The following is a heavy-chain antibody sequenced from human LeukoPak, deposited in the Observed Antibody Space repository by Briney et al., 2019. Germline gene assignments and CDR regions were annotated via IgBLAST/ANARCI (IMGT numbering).Heavy chain of an antibody. V-gene: IGHV3-48*02. CDR1: GFTFSNAW. D-gene: IGHD6-19*01. CDR2: ISSSSSTI. J-gene: IGHJ4*02. Sequence: GGSLRLSCAASGFTFSNAWMSWVRQAPGKGLEWVSYISSSSSTIYYADSVKGRFTISRDNAKNSLYLQMNSLRDEDTAVYYCARDVIAVAGTRDLDYWGQGTLVTVSS. CDR3: ARDVIAVAGTRDLDY.